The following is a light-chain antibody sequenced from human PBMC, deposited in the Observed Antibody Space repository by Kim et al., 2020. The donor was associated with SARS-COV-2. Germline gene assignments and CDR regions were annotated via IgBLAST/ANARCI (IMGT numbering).Light chain of an antibody. CDR2: GAS. J-gene: IGKJ4*01. CDR3: QQYNNRPLT. Sequence: LSPGERATLSCRASQSVSSNLAWYQQKPGQAPRLLIYGASTRATGIPARFSGSGSGTDFTLTISSLQPEDFAVYYCQQYNNRPLTFGGRTKVDIK. CDR1: QSVSSN. V-gene: IGKV3D-15*01.